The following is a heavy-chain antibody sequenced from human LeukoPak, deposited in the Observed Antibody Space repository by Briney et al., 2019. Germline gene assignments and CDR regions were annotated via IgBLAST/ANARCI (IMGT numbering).Heavy chain of an antibody. CDR2: IYYSGST. CDR3: ARGVKGLRGAFDI. CDR1: GGSISSGVYY. D-gene: IGHD3-10*01. J-gene: IGHJ3*02. V-gene: IGHV4-31*03. Sequence: SQTLSLTCTVSGGSISSGVYYWSWIRQHPGKGLEWIGYIYYSGSTYSNPSLKSRLTMSVDISKNQSSLKLSSVTAADTAVYYCARGVKGLRGAFDIWGQGTMVTVSS.